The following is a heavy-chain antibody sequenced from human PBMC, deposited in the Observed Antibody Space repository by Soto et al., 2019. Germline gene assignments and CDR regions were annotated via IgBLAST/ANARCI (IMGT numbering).Heavy chain of an antibody. Sequence: QTNLKESGPTLVKLTQPLTLTCSFSGFPLTTAGAGVGWVRQSPGESLEWLALIYWDYDERYSPSLKTKLTITKDTSKTQVVLKTTNMAPVDTATYYCAHSRTLITYDAQVGDFDYWGQGTLVTVSS. CDR3: AHSRTLITYDAQVGDFDY. CDR1: GFPLTTAGAG. D-gene: IGHD3-10*01. V-gene: IGHV2-5*02. CDR2: IYWDYDE. J-gene: IGHJ4*02.